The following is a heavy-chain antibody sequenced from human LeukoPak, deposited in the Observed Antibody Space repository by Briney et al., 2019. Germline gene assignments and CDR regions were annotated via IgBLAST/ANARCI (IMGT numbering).Heavy chain of an antibody. J-gene: IGHJ4*02. D-gene: IGHD3-22*01. V-gene: IGHV3-30*04. CDR2: ISYGGSNK. Sequence: PGGSLRLSCAASGFTFSSYAMHWVRQAPGKGLEWVAVISYGGSNKYYADSVKGRFTISRDNSKNTLYLQMNSLRAEVTAVYYCAREARYYYDSSGYYGTFDYWGQGTLVTVSS. CDR1: GFTFSSYA. CDR3: AREARYYYDSSGYYGTFDY.